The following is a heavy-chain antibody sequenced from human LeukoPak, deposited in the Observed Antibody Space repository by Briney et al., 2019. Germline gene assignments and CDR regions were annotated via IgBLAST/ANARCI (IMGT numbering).Heavy chain of an antibody. CDR1: GFTFSSYA. Sequence: PGGSLRLSCAASGFTFSSYAMSWVRQAPGKGLEWVSAISGSGGSTYYADSVKGRFTISRDNSKNTLYLQMNSLRPEDTAVYYCAINDYSDYGARPENWFDPWGQGTLVTVSS. CDR2: ISGSGGST. CDR3: AINDYSDYGARPENWFDP. D-gene: IGHD4-11*01. V-gene: IGHV3-23*01. J-gene: IGHJ5*02.